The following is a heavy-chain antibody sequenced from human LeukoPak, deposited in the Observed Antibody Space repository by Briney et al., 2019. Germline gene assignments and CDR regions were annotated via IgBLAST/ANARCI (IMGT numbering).Heavy chain of an antibody. CDR1: GLTLSIYA. J-gene: IGHJ5*02. CDR3: VKEYTGSFYNFENWFDP. V-gene: IGHV3-23*01. CDR2: ISGGGRDT. D-gene: IGHD3-10*01. Sequence: GGSLRLSCSASGLTLSIYAMGWVRQAPGKGLQWVAGISGGGRDTYSAESVKGRFTISRDNVNNTVSLQMNSLRVEDTATYYCVKEYTGSFYNFENWFDPWGQGTVVTVSP.